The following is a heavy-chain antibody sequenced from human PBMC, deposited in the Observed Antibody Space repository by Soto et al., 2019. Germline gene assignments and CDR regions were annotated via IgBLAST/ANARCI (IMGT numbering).Heavy chain of an antibody. J-gene: IGHJ5*02. CDR2: IIPIFGTA. CDR3: ARKVSHHQTQPGYSSSWEGPNWFEP. CDR1: GGTFSSYA. Sequence: QVQLVQSGAEVKKPGSSVMVSCKASGGTFSSYAISWVRQAPGQGLEWMGGIIPIFGTANYAQKFQGRVTITADESTSTAHRELSSLRAEDTAVYYCARKVSHHQTQPGYSSSWEGPNWFEPGGQGTLVTVSS. D-gene: IGHD6-13*01. V-gene: IGHV1-69*01.